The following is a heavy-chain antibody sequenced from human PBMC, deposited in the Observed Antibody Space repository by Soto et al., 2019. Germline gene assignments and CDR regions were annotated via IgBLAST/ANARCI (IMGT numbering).Heavy chain of an antibody. Sequence: QVLLVQSGAEVKKPGASVKVSCKASGYTFISYGFSWVRQAPGQGLEWMGWISAYNGNTNYAQKLQGRVTMTTDTSTSTAHMELRSLRSDDTAVYYCARVELSCSGGSCFPEGYFQHWGQGTLVTVSS. CDR3: ARVELSCSGGSCFPEGYFQH. D-gene: IGHD2-15*01. CDR2: ISAYNGNT. V-gene: IGHV1-18*01. CDR1: GYTFISYG. J-gene: IGHJ1*01.